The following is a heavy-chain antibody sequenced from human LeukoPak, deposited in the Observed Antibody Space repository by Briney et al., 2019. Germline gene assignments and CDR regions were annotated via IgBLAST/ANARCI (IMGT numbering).Heavy chain of an antibody. CDR3: ARGAPSIVGATGPFFDY. V-gene: IGHV3-30*02. D-gene: IGHD1-26*01. J-gene: IGHJ4*02. Sequence: GGSLRLSCAASRFIFSTYGMHWVRQAPGKGLEWVAFIRPDGSNEYYAASVRGRFAISRDNSKNTLYLQMTSLRAEDTAVYYCARGAPSIVGATGPFFDYWGQGTLVTVSS. CDR1: RFIFSTYG. CDR2: IRPDGSNE.